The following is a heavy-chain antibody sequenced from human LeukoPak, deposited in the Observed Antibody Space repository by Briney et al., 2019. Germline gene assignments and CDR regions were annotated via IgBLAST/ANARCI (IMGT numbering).Heavy chain of an antibody. J-gene: IGHJ4*02. Sequence: PGGSLRLSCAASGFTFSSYWMHWVRQAPGKGLVWVSRIGSDGSSTSYADSVKGRFTISRDNAKNTLYLQMNSLSAEDTAVYYCARGSYCSSTTCGNFDYWGQGTLVTVSS. V-gene: IGHV3-74*01. CDR2: IGSDGSST. D-gene: IGHD2-2*01. CDR1: GFTFSSYW. CDR3: ARGSYCSSTTCGNFDY.